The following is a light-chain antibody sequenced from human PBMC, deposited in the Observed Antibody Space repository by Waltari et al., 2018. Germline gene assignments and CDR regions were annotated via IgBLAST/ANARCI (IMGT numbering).Light chain of an antibody. CDR1: HSVNEY. Sequence: EIVFIQSPVTLSLSPGETAHLSCRASHSVNEYLAWYQQKPAQAPMLLIYNASKRAPGIPARFSGSGSGTDFTLTISSLEPEDSAVYYCQQRSNWPPITFGQGTRLEIK. CDR2: NAS. J-gene: IGKJ5*01. V-gene: IGKV3-11*01. CDR3: QQRSNWPPIT.